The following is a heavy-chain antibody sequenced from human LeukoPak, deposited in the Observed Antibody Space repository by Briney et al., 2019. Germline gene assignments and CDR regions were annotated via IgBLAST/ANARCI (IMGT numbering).Heavy chain of an antibody. CDR2: IYNDGST. CDR3: ATTYYYDSSGVA. V-gene: IGHV3-53*01. Sequence: TGGSLRLSCAASGFTVSSNYMSWVRQAPGKGLEWVSVIYNDGSTYYADSVKGRFTISRDDSMNTLYLQMNSLRAEDTAVYYCATTYYYDSSGVAWGQGTLVTVSS. J-gene: IGHJ5*02. CDR1: GFTVSSNY. D-gene: IGHD3-22*01.